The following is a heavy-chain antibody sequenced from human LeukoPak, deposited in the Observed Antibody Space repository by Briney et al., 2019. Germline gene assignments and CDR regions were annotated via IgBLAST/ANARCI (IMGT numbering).Heavy chain of an antibody. D-gene: IGHD2-15*01. CDR2: ISSSGSTI. CDR3: ARCGGSCYWHMYWFDP. CDR1: GFTFSDYY. Sequence: GGSLRLSCAASGFTFSDYYMSWIRQAPGKGLEWVSYISSSGSTIYYADSVKGRFTISRDNAKNSLYLQMNSLRAEDTAVYYCARCGGSCYWHMYWFDPWGQGTLVTVSS. J-gene: IGHJ5*02. V-gene: IGHV3-11*04.